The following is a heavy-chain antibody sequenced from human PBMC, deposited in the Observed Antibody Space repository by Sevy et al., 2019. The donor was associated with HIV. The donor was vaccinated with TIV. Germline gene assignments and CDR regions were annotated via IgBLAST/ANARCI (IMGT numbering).Heavy chain of an antibody. CDR3: AGGKLWFFGTTRSRGEVEYFQH. CDR1: GFTFSSYS. J-gene: IGHJ1*01. V-gene: IGHV3-48*02. D-gene: IGHD3-10*01. CDR2: IGSSGTNI. Sequence: GGSLRLSCAASGFTFSSYSMNWVRRAPGKGLEWVSYIGSSGTNIYYGDSVKGRFTKSRDNAKNSLYLQMNSLRDEDTATYHCAGGKLWFFGTTRSRGEVEYFQHWGQGTLVTVSS.